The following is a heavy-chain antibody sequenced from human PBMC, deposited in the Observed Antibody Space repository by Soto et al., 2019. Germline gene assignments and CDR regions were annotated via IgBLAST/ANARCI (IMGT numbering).Heavy chain of an antibody. Sequence: PGGSLRLSCAASGFTFSSYAMSWVRQAPGKGLEWVSAISGSGGSTYYADSVKGRFTISRDNSKNTLYLQMNSLRAEDTAVYYCAKDTSPTSGYDVFDYWGQGTLVTVSS. V-gene: IGHV3-23*01. CDR3: AKDTSPTSGYDVFDY. CDR2: ISGSGGST. CDR1: GFTFSSYA. J-gene: IGHJ4*02. D-gene: IGHD5-12*01.